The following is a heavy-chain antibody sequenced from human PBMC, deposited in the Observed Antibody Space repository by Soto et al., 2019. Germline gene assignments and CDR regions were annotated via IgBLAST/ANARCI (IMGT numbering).Heavy chain of an antibody. CDR1: GFTFSDYY. V-gene: IGHV3-11*06. CDR2: ISSSSSYT. Sequence: GGSLRLSCAASGFTFSDYYMSWIRQAPGKGLEWVSYISSSSSYTNYADSVKGRFTISRDNAKNSLYLQMNSLRAEDTAVYYCARDICSSTSCYPSLHNWFDPWGQGTLVTVSS. CDR3: ARDICSSTSCYPSLHNWFDP. D-gene: IGHD2-2*01. J-gene: IGHJ5*02.